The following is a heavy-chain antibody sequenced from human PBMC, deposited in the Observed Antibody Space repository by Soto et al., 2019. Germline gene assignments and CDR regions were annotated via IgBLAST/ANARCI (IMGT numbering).Heavy chain of an antibody. CDR3: ARGGGWKGYYYYGMDV. CDR2: IYHSGST. V-gene: IGHV4-4*02. CDR1: GGSIISSNC. Sequence: SETLSLTCAVSGGSIISSNCLSGFRHPPGKGLEWIGEIYHSGSTNYNPSLKSRVTISVDKSKNQFSLRLSSVAAADTAVYYCARGGGWKGYYYYGMDVWGQGTTVTVSS. D-gene: IGHD1-1*01. J-gene: IGHJ6*02.